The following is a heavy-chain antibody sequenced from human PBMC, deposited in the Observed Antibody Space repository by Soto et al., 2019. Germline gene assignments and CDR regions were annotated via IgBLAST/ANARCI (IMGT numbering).Heavy chain of an antibody. D-gene: IGHD3-3*01. CDR1: GGSFSGYY. CDR3: ARGLGRFLGWLPLMWFDP. V-gene: IGHV4-34*01. J-gene: IGHJ5*02. CDR2: INHSGGT. Sequence: LSLTCAVYGGSFSGYYWSWIRQPPGKGLEWIGEINHSGGTNYNPSLKSRVTISVDTSKNQFSLKLSSVTAADTAVYYCARGLGRFLGWLPLMWFDPWGQGTLVTVSS.